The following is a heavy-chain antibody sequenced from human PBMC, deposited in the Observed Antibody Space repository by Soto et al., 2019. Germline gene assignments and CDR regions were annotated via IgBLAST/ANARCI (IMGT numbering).Heavy chain of an antibody. CDR3: ARGAIVAVPAALSSYHDYTNYRFDS. V-gene: IGHV1-69*01. D-gene: IGHD2-15*01. CDR2: IIPMFAAT. Sequence: QVQLAQSGAEMTKPGSSVKVSCRASGGSFSDFAFSWVRQAPGQGLEWMGGIIPMFAATKYAQRLQDRVTITADESTNTVYLELNSLTSEDTAMYYCARGAIVAVPAALSSYHDYTNYRFDSWGQGTLVTVSS. J-gene: IGHJ4*02. CDR1: GGSFSDFA.